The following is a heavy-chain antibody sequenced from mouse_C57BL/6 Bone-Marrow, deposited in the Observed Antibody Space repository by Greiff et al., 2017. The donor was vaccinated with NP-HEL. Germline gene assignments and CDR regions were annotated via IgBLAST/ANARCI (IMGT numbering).Heavy chain of an antibody. CDR2: IDPSDSYT. CDR1: GYTFTSYW. Sequence: VQLQQSGAELVMPGASVKLSCKASGYTFTSYWMHWVKQRPGQDLEWIGEIDPSDSYTNYNQKFKGKSTLTVDKSSSTAYMQLSSLTTEDSAVYYCARSYYYGSSHFDYWGQGTTLTVSS. CDR3: ARSYYYGSSHFDY. D-gene: IGHD1-1*01. J-gene: IGHJ2*01. V-gene: IGHV1-69*01.